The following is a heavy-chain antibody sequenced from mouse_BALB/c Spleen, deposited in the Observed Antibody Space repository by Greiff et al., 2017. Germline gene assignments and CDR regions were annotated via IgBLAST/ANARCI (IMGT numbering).Heavy chain of an antibody. CDR3: ARQTYGYAYYFDY. CDR1: GFAFSSYD. CDR2: ISSGGGST. V-gene: IGHV5-12-1*01. D-gene: IGHD2-2*01. Sequence: EVKLMESGGGLVKPGGSLKLSCAASGFAFSSYDMSWVRQTPEKRLEWVAYISSGGGSTYYPDTVKGRFTISRDNAKNTLYLQMSSLKSEVTAMYYCARQTYGYAYYFDYWGQGTTLTVSS. J-gene: IGHJ2*01.